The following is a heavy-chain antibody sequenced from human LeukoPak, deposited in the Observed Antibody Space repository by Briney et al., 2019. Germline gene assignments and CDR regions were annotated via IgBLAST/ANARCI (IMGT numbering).Heavy chain of an antibody. D-gene: IGHD3-22*01. CDR3: ARGLYYSDSSGPSFDI. CDR2: INSDGSTT. V-gene: IGHV3-74*01. Sequence: GGSLRLSCAAPGFTFSSYWMHWVRQAPGKGLVWVSRINSDGSTTNYADSVKGRFTISRDNAKNTLYLLMNSLRAEDTAVYYCARGLYYSDSSGPSFDIWGQGTMVTVSS. J-gene: IGHJ3*02. CDR1: GFTFSSYW.